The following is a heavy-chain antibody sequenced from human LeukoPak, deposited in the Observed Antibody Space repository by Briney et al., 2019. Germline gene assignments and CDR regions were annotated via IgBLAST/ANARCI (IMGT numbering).Heavy chain of an antibody. CDR3: ARSSGSGYDYGY. J-gene: IGHJ4*02. V-gene: IGHV1-8*01. CDR1: GYTFTSYD. D-gene: IGHD5-12*01. CDR2: MNPNSGNT. Sequence: ASAKVSCKASGYTFTSYDINWVRQATGQGLEWMGWMNPNSGNTGYAQKFQGRVTITRNTSISTAYMELSSLRSEDTAVYYCARSSGSGYDYGYWGQGTLVTVSS.